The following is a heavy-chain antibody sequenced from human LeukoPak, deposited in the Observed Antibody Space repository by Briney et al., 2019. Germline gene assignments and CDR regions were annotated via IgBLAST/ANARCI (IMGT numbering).Heavy chain of an antibody. Sequence: SETLSLTCTVSGYSISSGYYWGWIRQPPGKGLGWIGSIYHSGSTYYNPSLKSRVTISVDTSKNQFSLKLSSVTAADTAVYYCARSDCWGAFDIWGQGTMVTFSS. V-gene: IGHV4-38-2*02. CDR3: ARSDCWGAFDI. CDR1: GYSISSGYY. CDR2: IYHSGST. J-gene: IGHJ3*02. D-gene: IGHD3-3*01.